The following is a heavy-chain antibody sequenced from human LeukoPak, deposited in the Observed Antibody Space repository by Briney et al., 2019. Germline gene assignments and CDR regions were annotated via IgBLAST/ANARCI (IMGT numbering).Heavy chain of an antibody. CDR2: IKQDGSEK. CDR1: EFTFSTYW. Sequence: PGGSLRLSCAASEFTFSTYWMSWVRQAPGKRLEWVASIKQDGSEKYYVDSVKGRFTISRDNAKNSVYLQMNSLRAEDMAVYYCARRAANYDFWSGYNVWGKGTTVTVSS. J-gene: IGHJ6*04. V-gene: IGHV3-7*01. CDR3: ARRAANYDFWSGYNV. D-gene: IGHD3-3*01.